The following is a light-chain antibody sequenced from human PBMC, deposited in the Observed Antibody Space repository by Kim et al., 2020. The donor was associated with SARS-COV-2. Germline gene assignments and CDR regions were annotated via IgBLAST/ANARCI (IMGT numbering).Light chain of an antibody. J-gene: IGLJ1*01. CDR2: QDK. V-gene: IGLV3-1*01. CDR1: KWGVKY. CDR3: QAWDSSTHNYV. Sequence: SYELTQPPSVSVSPGQTASNTCSGYKWGVKYVSWYQQKQGKSPVVVIYQDKQRPSGIPARFSGANSGNTATLTISGTQAMDEADYYCQAWDSSTHNYVFGAGTKVTVL.